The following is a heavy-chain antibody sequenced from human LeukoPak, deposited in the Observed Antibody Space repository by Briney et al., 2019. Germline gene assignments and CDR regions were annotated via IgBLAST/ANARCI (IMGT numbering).Heavy chain of an antibody. CDR3: ARHRNDFWSGYAYYFDC. Sequence: PSETLSLTCTVSGGSISSYYWSWIRQPPGKGLEWIGYIYYSGSTNYNPSLKSRVTISVDTSKNQFSLKLSSVTAADTAVYYCARHRNDFWSGYAYYFDCWGQGTLVTVSS. CDR2: IYYSGST. D-gene: IGHD3-3*01. J-gene: IGHJ4*02. CDR1: GGSISSYY. V-gene: IGHV4-59*08.